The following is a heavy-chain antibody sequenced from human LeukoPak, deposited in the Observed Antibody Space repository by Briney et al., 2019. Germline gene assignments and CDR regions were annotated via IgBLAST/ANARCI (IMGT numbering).Heavy chain of an antibody. D-gene: IGHD5-12*01. V-gene: IGHV3-9*01. J-gene: IGHJ4*02. CDR2: ISWNSGSI. CDR3: AKAPYSGYDYPHFDY. CDR1: GFTFDGYA. Sequence: PGRSLRLSCAASGFTFDGYAMHWVRQAPGKGLEWVSGISWNSGSIGYADSVKGRFTISRDNAKNSLYLQMNSLRAEDTALYYCAKAPYSGYDYPHFDYWGQGTLVTVSS.